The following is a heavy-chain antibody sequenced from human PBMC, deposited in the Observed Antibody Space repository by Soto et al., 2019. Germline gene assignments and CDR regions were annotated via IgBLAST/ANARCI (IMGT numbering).Heavy chain of an antibody. V-gene: IGHV1-3*04. J-gene: IGHJ6*01. D-gene: IGHD6-13*01. Sequence: QVQLVQSGAEVKEPGASVKVSCKASGYSFTTHGMHWARQAPGQRLDWMGWINTVNGNARYSQKFQGRVTITRDTSASTIYMELSSLRSEDTAVYYCARDGSSNWYNGLDVWGQGTTVTVSP. CDR3: ARDGSSNWYNGLDV. CDR1: GYSFTTHG. CDR2: INTVNGNA.